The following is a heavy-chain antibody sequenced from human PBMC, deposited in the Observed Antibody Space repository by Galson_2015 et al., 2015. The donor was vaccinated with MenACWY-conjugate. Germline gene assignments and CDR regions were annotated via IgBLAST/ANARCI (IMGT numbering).Heavy chain of an antibody. Sequence: YYADSVKGRFTISRDNSRHMLYLQMNNLTPEDSALYYCARDRRPPSMSGPASWGQGTLVTVSS. J-gene: IGHJ1*01. CDR3: ARDRRPPSMSGPAS. V-gene: IGHV3-30*07. D-gene: IGHD2-2*01.